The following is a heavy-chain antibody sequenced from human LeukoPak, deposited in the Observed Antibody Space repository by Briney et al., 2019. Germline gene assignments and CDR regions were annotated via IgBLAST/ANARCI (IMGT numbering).Heavy chain of an antibody. D-gene: IGHD3-16*02. CDR1: GGTFSSYA. V-gene: IGHV1-69*05. CDR2: IIPIFGTA. J-gene: IGHJ5*02. Sequence: GASVKVSCKASGGTFSSYAISWVRQAPGQGLEWMGGIIPIFGTANYAQKLQGRVTMTTDTSTSTAYMELRSLRSDDTAVYYCAKCCGRYVWGSYRTPGWFDPWGQGTLVTVSS. CDR3: AKCCGRYVWGSYRTPGWFDP.